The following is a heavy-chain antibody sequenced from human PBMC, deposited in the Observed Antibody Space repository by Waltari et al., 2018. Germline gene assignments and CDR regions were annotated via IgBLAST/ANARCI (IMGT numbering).Heavy chain of an antibody. J-gene: IGHJ6*03. V-gene: IGHV1-8*01. CDR3: ARGIASAGRPAGHYYYYMDV. D-gene: IGHD6-13*01. CDR1: GYTFTRYD. Sequence: QVQLVQSGAEVKKPLASVKVSCKASGYTFTRYDINWVRQATGQGIEWMGWMNPNSGNTGYAKKFQGRITMTRNTSISTAHMELSGLTSEDTAVYYCARGIASAGRPAGHYYYYMDVWGKG. CDR2: MNPNSGNT.